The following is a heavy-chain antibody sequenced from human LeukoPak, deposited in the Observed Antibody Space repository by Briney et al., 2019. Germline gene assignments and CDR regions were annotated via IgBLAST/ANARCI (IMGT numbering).Heavy chain of an antibody. CDR3: ARERREIHYYYYYMDV. D-gene: IGHD5-24*01. Sequence: SETLSLTCTVSGGSISSSSYYWGWIRQPPGKGLEWIGSIYYSGSTYYNPSLKSRVTISVDTYKNQFSLELTSVTAADTAMYYCARERREIHYYYYYMDVWGKGTTVTVSS. CDR2: IYYSGST. V-gene: IGHV4-39*07. CDR1: GGSISSSSYY. J-gene: IGHJ6*03.